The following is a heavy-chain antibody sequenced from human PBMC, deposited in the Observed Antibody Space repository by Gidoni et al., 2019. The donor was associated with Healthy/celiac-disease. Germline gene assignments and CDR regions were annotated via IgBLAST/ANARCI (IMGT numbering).Heavy chain of an antibody. CDR3: ARPTSSGWSLAFDY. CDR2: IYYSGST. CDR1: GRSIRSSSYF. J-gene: IGHJ4*02. D-gene: IGHD6-19*01. Sequence: QLQLQESGPGLVQPSETLSLTCTVPGRSIRSSSYFWGWIRQPPGQGLEWFGNIYYSGSTYYNPSLKSQVTISVDTSKNQFSLKLSSVTAADTTVYYCARPTSSGWSLAFDYWGQGTLVTVSS. V-gene: IGHV4-39*01.